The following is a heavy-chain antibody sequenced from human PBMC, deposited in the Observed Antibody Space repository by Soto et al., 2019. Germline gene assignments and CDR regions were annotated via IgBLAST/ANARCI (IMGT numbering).Heavy chain of an antibody. CDR3: AREVTYTSAYVDY. CDR2: IYHSGST. Sequence: QVQLQGSGPGMVKPSGTLSLTCAVSGGSISSSNWWSWVRQPPGKGLEWIGEIYHSGSTNYNPSLKSRVNTSIDKSKNQFSLKLSSVTAADTAVYYCAREVTYTSAYVDYWGQGNLVTVSS. CDR1: GGSISSSNW. V-gene: IGHV4-4*02. J-gene: IGHJ4*02. D-gene: IGHD6-19*01.